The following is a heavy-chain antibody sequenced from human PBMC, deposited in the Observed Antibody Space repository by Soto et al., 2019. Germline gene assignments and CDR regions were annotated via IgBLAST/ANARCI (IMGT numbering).Heavy chain of an antibody. D-gene: IGHD4-4*01. CDR1: GFTFSNAW. Sequence: LRLSCAASGFTFSNAWMTWVRQAPGKGLEWVGRIKSKTDGGTTDYAALVKGRFTISRDDSKNTPYLQMNSLKTEDTAVYYCTTGSDYSRRYYFDYWGQGTLVTVSS. V-gene: IGHV3-15*01. CDR2: IKSKTDGGTT. CDR3: TTGSDYSRRYYFDY. J-gene: IGHJ4*02.